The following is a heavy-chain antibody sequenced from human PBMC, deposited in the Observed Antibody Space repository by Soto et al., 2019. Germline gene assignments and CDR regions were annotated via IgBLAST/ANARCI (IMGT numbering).Heavy chain of an antibody. CDR2: IYYSGST. Sequence: SETLSLTCTVCGDSISSSSYYWGWIRQPPGKGLEWIGSIYYSGSTYYNPSLKSRVTISVDTSKNQFSLKLSSVTAADTAVYYCARRGSGSYSDYWGQGTLVTVSS. CDR3: ARRGSGSYSDY. CDR1: GDSISSSSYY. J-gene: IGHJ4*02. V-gene: IGHV4-39*01. D-gene: IGHD3-10*01.